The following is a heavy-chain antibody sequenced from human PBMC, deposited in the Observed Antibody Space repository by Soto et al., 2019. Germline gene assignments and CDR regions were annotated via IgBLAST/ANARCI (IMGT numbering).Heavy chain of an antibody. CDR1: GRSTPSSTW. CDR3: ASQKLDVPAFFDY. V-gene: IGHV4-4*02. D-gene: IGHD1-1*01. Sequence: LSCTLAGRSTPSSTWGSWVRQPPGKGLEWIGEIYHSGSTNYNPSLKSRVTISVDKSKNQFSLKLSSVTAADTAVYYCASQKLDVPAFFDYWGQG. CDR2: IYHSGST. J-gene: IGHJ4*02.